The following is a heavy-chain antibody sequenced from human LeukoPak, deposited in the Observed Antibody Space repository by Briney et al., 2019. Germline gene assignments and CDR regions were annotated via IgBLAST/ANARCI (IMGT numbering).Heavy chain of an antibody. Sequence: GASVKVSCKASGYTFTGYYMHWVRQAPGQGLEWMGRINPNSGCTNYAQKFQGRVTMTRDTSIITAYMELSRLRSDDTAVYYCARARTLSCGGDCLRFDPWGQGTLVTVSS. CDR1: GYTFTGYY. CDR2: INPNSGCT. D-gene: IGHD2-21*02. CDR3: ARARTLSCGGDCLRFDP. J-gene: IGHJ5*02. V-gene: IGHV1-2*06.